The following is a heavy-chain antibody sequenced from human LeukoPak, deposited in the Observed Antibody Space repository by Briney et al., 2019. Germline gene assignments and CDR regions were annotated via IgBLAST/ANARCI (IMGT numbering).Heavy chain of an antibody. J-gene: IGHJ4*02. Sequence: ASVKVSCKASGYTFTSYGISWGRQAPGQGLEWMGWISAYNGNTNYAQKLQGRVTMTTDTSTSTAYMELRSLRSDDTAVYYCARLRSVVVPAAPDYWGQGTLVTVSS. V-gene: IGHV1-18*01. CDR2: ISAYNGNT. CDR1: GYTFTSYG. CDR3: ARLRSVVVPAAPDY. D-gene: IGHD2-2*01.